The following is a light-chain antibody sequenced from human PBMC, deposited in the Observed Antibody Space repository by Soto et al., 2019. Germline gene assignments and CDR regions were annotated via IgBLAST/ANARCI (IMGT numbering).Light chain of an antibody. Sequence: QSVLTQPASVSGSPGQSITISCTGTSSDVGGYDYVSWYQIHPGKAPKLMVFEVSNRPSGVSYRFSGSKSGNTASLTISGLQSEDEADYFCSSYSLSTAYLFGTGTKVTVL. CDR1: SSDVGGYDY. J-gene: IGLJ1*01. CDR2: EVS. CDR3: SSYSLSTAYL. V-gene: IGLV2-14*01.